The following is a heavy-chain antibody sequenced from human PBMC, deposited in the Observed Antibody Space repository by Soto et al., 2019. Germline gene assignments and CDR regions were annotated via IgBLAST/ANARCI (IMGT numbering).Heavy chain of an antibody. Sequence: QVQLVQSGAEVKEPGASVKVSCKASGYTFTRYGFSWVRQAPGQGLEWMAWTSADNGDTNYAPKLQGRVTLTTDTSTGTAHMDLRSLRSDDTAVYYCARDERGTCTSSSCYYFDYWGQGTLVTVSS. D-gene: IGHD2-2*01. CDR3: ARDERGTCTSSSCYYFDY. V-gene: IGHV1-18*04. CDR2: TSADNGDT. CDR1: GYTFTRYG. J-gene: IGHJ4*02.